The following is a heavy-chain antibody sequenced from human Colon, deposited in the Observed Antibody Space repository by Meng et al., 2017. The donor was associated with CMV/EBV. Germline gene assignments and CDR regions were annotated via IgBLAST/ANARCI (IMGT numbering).Heavy chain of an antibody. CDR2: VSQDGGT. D-gene: IGHD6-19*01. CDR3: ASSSGWWRIDY. J-gene: IGHJ4*01. Sequence: VQLQESGPRLVTPSGTLSLTCAVSGLSVSNDYWWTWVRQAPGKGLEWIGEVSQDGGTNSNPSLKSRLSMSVDKSKNQFSLNLRSVTAADTASYFCASSSGWWRIDYWGHGTLVTVSS. V-gene: IGHV4-4*02. CDR1: GLSVSNDYW.